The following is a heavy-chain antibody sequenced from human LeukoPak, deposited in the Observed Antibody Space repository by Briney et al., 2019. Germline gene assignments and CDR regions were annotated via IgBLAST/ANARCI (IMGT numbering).Heavy chain of an antibody. Sequence: GGSLRLSCAASGFTFEDYAVHWVRQAPGKGLEWVSGINWNGGSTGYADSVKGRFTISRDNAKNSLYLQMNSLRAEDTAVYYCARTVTYYYGSGDFGGYWGQGTLVTVSS. J-gene: IGHJ4*02. D-gene: IGHD3-10*01. CDR2: INWNGGST. CDR1: GFTFEDYA. V-gene: IGHV3-20*04. CDR3: ARTVTYYYGSGDFGGY.